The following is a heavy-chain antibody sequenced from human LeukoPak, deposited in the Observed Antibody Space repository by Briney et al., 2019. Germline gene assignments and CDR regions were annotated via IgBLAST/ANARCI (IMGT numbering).Heavy chain of an antibody. CDR3: ARERFDSSGYYP. V-gene: IGHV3-21*01. D-gene: IGHD3-22*01. CDR1: GFTFSSYS. Sequence: GGSLRLSCAASGFTFSSYSMNWVRQAPGKGLEWVSSISSSSSYIYYADSVKGRFTISRDNAKNSLYLQMNSLRAEDTAVYYCARERFDSSGYYPWGQGTLVPVSS. J-gene: IGHJ5*02. CDR2: ISSSSSYI.